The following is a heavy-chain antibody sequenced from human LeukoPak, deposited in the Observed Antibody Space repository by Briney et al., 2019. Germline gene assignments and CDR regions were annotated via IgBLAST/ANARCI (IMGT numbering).Heavy chain of an antibody. CDR1: GYSFTSYW. CDR3: ARGTDGYNIDY. V-gene: IGHV5-51*01. D-gene: IGHD5-24*01. CDR2: IYPGDSDT. J-gene: IGHJ4*02. Sequence: GESLKISCKGSGYSFTSYWIGWVRHLPGKGLEWMGTIYPGDSDTRYSPSFQGQVTTSADKSISTAYLQWSSLKASDTAMYYCARGTDGYNIDYWGQGTLVTVSS.